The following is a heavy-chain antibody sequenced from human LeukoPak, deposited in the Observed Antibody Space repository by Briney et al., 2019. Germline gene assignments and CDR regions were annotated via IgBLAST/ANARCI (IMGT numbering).Heavy chain of an antibody. J-gene: IGHJ5*02. CDR3: VREYSGSYYAGVTWFDP. CDR1: GFTFSSYN. V-gene: IGHV3-21*01. CDR2: ISSSSSYI. Sequence: GGSLRLSCAASGFTFSSYNMNWVRQAPGKGLEWVSSISSSSSYIYYADSVKGRFTISRDNAKNSLYLQMNSLRVEATAVYYCVREYSGSYYAGVTWFDPWGQGTLVTVSS. D-gene: IGHD1-26*01.